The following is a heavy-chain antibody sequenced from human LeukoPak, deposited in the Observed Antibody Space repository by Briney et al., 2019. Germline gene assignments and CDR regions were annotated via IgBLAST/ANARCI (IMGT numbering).Heavy chain of an antibody. Sequence: GGSLRLSCAASGFTFSTYGMHWVRQAPGTGLEWVAFIRYDGSIKYYADSVKGRFTISRDNSKNTLYLQMNSLRADTAVYYCANYIVVAGTNYFDCWGQGTLVTISS. CDR3: ANYIVVAGTNYFDC. CDR2: IRYDGSIK. V-gene: IGHV3-30*02. D-gene: IGHD6-19*01. J-gene: IGHJ4*02. CDR1: GFTFSTYG.